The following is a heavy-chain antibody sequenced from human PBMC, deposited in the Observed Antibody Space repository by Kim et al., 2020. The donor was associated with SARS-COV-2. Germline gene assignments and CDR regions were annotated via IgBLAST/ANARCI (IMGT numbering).Heavy chain of an antibody. D-gene: IGHD6-6*01. J-gene: IGHJ6*03. CDR1: GGSISSGGYS. CDR2: IYHSGST. Sequence: SETLSLTCAVSGGSISSGGYSWSWIRQPPGKGLEWIGYIYHSGSTYYNPSLKSRVTISVDRSKNQFSLKLSSVTAADTAVYYCARGEYSSSSNYYYYYMDVWGKGTTVTVSS. CDR3: ARGEYSSSSNYYYYYMDV. V-gene: IGHV4-30-2*01.